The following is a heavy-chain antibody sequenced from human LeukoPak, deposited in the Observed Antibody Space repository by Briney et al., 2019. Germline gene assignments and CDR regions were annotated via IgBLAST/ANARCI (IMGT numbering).Heavy chain of an antibody. J-gene: IGHJ5*02. V-gene: IGHV4-38-2*01. CDR2: IYHSGST. CDR3: ARSRYYGSGSYLS. D-gene: IGHD3-10*01. Sequence: PSETLSLTCAVSGYSISSGYYWGWNRQPPGKGLEWIGSIYHSGSTYYNPSLKSRVTISVDTSKNQFSLKLSSVTAADTAVYYCARSRYYGSGSYLSWGQGTLVTVSS. CDR1: GYSISSGYY.